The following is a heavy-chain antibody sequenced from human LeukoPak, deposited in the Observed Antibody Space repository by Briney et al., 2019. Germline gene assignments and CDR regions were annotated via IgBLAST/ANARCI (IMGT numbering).Heavy chain of an antibody. Sequence: PSETLSLTCAVYGGSFSGYYWSWIRQPPGKGLEWIGEINHSGSTNYNPSLKSRVTISVDTSKNQFSLKLSSVTAADTAVYYCARGRKWLRSYYFDYWDQGTLVTVSS. CDR2: INHSGST. V-gene: IGHV4-34*01. CDR1: GGSFSGYY. D-gene: IGHD5-12*01. J-gene: IGHJ4*02. CDR3: ARGRKWLRSYYFDY.